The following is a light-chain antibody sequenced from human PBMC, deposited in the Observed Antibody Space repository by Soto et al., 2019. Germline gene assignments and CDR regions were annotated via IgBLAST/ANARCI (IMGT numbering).Light chain of an antibody. CDR1: PGITSW. CDR2: ASS. J-gene: IGKJ4*02. CDR3: QQTSSFPLT. Sequence: DIQMTQSPSSVSASVGHRVTITCPASPGITSWLAWYQQNPGRAPKLLIYASSSWQSGVPASFSGSRSGTDFTLIISSLQPEYFATYYCQQTSSFPLTFGGGTKVEIK. V-gene: IGKV1-12*01.